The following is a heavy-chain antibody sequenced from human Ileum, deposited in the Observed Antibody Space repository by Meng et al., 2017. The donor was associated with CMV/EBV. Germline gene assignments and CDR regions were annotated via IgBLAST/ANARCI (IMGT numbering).Heavy chain of an antibody. CDR3: ARGLASGWPDY. D-gene: IGHD3-10*01. CDR1: GGSFTGYY. J-gene: IGHJ4*02. Sequence: QVQLQPWGAGLLKPSETLSLTCAVFGGSFTGYYWSWFRQSPGKGLEWIGEITHSGRTSYNLSLKSRVTISVDMSKYQFSLKLTSVTAADTAIYYCARGLASGWPDYWGQGTLVTVSS. CDR2: ITHSGRT. V-gene: IGHV4-34*01.